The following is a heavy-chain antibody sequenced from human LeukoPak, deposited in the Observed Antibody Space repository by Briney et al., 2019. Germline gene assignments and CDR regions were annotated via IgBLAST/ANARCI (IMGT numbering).Heavy chain of an antibody. CDR2: INHSGST. V-gene: IGHV4-34*01. D-gene: IGHD1-26*01. Sequence: SETLSLTCAVYGGSFSGYYWSWICQPPGKGLEWIGEINHSGSTNYNPSLKSRVTISVDTSKNQFSLKLSSVTAADTAVYYCARDNGSGYTKGYEHYYYYLDVWGKGTTVTVSS. CDR3: ARDNGSGYTKGYEHYYYYLDV. CDR1: GGSFSGYY. J-gene: IGHJ6*03.